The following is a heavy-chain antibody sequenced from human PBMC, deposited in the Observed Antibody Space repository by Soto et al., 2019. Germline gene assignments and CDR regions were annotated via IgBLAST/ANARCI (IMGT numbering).Heavy chain of an antibody. CDR1: GGSFSGYY. CDR3: ERHSIWSLLSDY. J-gene: IGHJ4*02. D-gene: IGHD3-22*01. V-gene: IGHV4-34*01. CDR2: INHSGST. Sequence: PSETLSLTCAVYGGSFSGYYWIWIRQPPGKGLEWIGEINHSGSTNYNPSLKSRVTISVDTSKNQFSLKLGSVTAADTAVYFCERHSIWSLLSDYWGQGTLVTVSS.